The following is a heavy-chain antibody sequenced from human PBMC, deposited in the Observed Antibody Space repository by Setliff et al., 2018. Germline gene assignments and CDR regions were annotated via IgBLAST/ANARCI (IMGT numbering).Heavy chain of an antibody. J-gene: IGHJ4*02. Sequence: ASVKVSCKASGYTFTSYGISWVRQAPGQGLEWMGWISAYNGNTNYAQKLQGRVTMTRDTSTSTVYMELSSLRSEDTAVYYCARALQFLEWSNFDYWGQGTLVTVSS. CDR2: ISAYNGNT. CDR3: ARALQFLEWSNFDY. CDR1: GYTFTSYG. V-gene: IGHV1-18*01. D-gene: IGHD3-3*01.